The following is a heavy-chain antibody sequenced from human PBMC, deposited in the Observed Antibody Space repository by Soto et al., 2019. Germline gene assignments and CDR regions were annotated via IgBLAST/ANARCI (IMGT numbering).Heavy chain of an antibody. CDR3: ASSASPTYYYDSLDY. Sequence: ASVKVSCKASGGTFSSYAISWVRQAPGQGLEWMGGIIPIFGTANYAQKFQGRVTITADESTSTAYMELSSLRSEDTAVYYCASSASPTYYYDSLDYWGQGTLVTVSS. J-gene: IGHJ4*02. V-gene: IGHV1-69*13. CDR2: IIPIFGTA. CDR1: GGTFSSYA. D-gene: IGHD3-22*01.